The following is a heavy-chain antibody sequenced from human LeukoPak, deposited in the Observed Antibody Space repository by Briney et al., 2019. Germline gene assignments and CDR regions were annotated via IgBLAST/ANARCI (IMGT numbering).Heavy chain of an antibody. V-gene: IGHV4-34*01. CDR1: GGSFSGYY. J-gene: IGHJ4*02. CDR2: INRSGST. D-gene: IGHD3-16*02. Sequence: WETLSLTCAVYGGSFSGYYWSWIRQPAGKGLEWIGEINRSGSTNYNPSLKSRVTISVDTSKNQFSLKLSSVTAADTAVYYCARWGVWGSYLISDYWGQGTLVTVSS. CDR3: ARWGVWGSYLISDY.